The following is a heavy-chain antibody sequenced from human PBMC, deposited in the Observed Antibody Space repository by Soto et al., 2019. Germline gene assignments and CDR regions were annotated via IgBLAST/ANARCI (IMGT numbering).Heavy chain of an antibody. J-gene: IGHJ4*02. CDR3: VRSDATALDY. CDR2: AHHSGLT. CDR1: GDSMSSSNW. V-gene: IGHV4-4*02. Sequence: QVQLQESGPGLLKPSGTLSLTCTVSGDSMSSSNWWNWVRQPPGKGLEWIGEAHHSGLTNYNPSLKGRVTSAVDRSQNLFSLKLASVTAADTAVYYCVRSDATALDYWGQGTLVTVSS.